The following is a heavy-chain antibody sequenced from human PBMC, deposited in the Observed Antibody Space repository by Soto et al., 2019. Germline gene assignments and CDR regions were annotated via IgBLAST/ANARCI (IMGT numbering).Heavy chain of an antibody. V-gene: IGHV3-23*01. Sequence: GGSLRLSCAASGFTFSSYAMSWVRQAPGKGLEWVSAISGSGGSTYYADSVRGRFTISRDNSKNTLYLQMNSLRAEDTAVYYCAKDPGPTMVRGVIIKSLYGMDVWGQGTTVTVS. CDR2: ISGSGGST. D-gene: IGHD3-10*01. CDR3: AKDPGPTMVRGVIIKSLYGMDV. J-gene: IGHJ6*02. CDR1: GFTFSSYA.